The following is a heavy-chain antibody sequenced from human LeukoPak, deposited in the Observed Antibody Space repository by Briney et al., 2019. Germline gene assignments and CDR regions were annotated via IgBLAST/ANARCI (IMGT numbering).Heavy chain of an antibody. CDR2: IYHSGST. Sequence: SETLSLTCTVSGGSISSGGYYWSWIRQHPGKGLEWTGYIYHSGSTYYNPSLKSRVIISVDTSKNQFYLKLRSVTTADMAVYYCARTNILLSGTDVWGQGTTVTVSS. CDR1: GGSISSGGYY. CDR3: ARTNILLSGTDV. D-gene: IGHD1/OR15-1a*01. V-gene: IGHV4-31*03. J-gene: IGHJ6*02.